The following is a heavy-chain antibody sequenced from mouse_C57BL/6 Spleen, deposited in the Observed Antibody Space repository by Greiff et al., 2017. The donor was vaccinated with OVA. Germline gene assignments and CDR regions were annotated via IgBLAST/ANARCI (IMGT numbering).Heavy chain of an antibody. Sequence: VQVVESGPELVKPGASVKISCKASGYAFSSSWMNWVKQRPGKGLEWIGRIYPGDGDTNYNGKFKGKATLTADKSSSTAYMQLSSLTSEDSAVYFCASRWLLDYFDYWGQGTTLTVSS. V-gene: IGHV1-82*01. CDR1: GYAFSSSW. CDR3: ASRWLLDYFDY. J-gene: IGHJ2*01. CDR2: IYPGDGDT. D-gene: IGHD2-3*01.